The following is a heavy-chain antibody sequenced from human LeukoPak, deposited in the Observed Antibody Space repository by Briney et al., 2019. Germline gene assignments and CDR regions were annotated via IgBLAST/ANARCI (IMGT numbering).Heavy chain of an antibody. Sequence: GGSLRLSCAASGFTFSSYAMRWVRQAPGKGLEWVSSISGSGGGTYYADSVKGRFTISRDNSKNTLYLQMNSLRAEDTAVYYCAKHSGWAYYTMDVWGQGTTVTVSS. D-gene: IGHD6-19*01. CDR1: GFTFSSYA. CDR3: AKHSGWAYYTMDV. J-gene: IGHJ6*02. V-gene: IGHV3-23*01. CDR2: ISGSGGGT.